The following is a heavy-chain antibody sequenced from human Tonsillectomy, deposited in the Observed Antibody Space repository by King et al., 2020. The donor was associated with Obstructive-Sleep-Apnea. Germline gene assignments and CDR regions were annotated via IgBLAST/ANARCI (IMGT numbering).Heavy chain of an antibody. Sequence: VQLVESGGGLVQPGRSLRLSCTASGFTFGDYAMSWFRQAPGKGLEWVGFIRSKAYGGTTEYAASVKGRFTISRDDSKSIAYLQMNSLKTEDTAVYYCTTRASSSWNDAFDIWGQGTMVTVSS. CDR1: GFTFGDYA. J-gene: IGHJ3*02. CDR2: IRSKAYGGTT. CDR3: TTRASSSWNDAFDI. V-gene: IGHV3-49*03. D-gene: IGHD6-13*01.